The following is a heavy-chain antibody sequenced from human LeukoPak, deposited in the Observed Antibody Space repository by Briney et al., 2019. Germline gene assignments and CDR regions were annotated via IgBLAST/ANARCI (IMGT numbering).Heavy chain of an antibody. CDR3: ARAIRIAAQPCGY. J-gene: IGHJ4*02. D-gene: IGHD6-6*01. CDR2: ISSSSSYI. V-gene: IGHV3-21*01. CDR1: GFTFSSYS. Sequence: PGGSLRLSCAASGFTFSSYSMNWVRQAPGKGLEWVSSISSSSSYIYYADSVKGRFTISRDNAKNSLYLQMNSLRAEDTAVYYCARAIRIAAQPCGYWGQGTLVTVSS.